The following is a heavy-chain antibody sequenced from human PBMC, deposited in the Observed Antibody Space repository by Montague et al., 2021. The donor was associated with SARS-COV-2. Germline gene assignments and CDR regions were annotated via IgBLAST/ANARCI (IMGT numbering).Heavy chain of an antibody. CDR2: MYYTGSS. CDR3: ARHDRRTGFDP. V-gene: IGHV4-39*01. J-gene: IGHJ5*02. D-gene: IGHD1-1*01. CDR1: GGSITSDSYY. Sequence: SETLSLTCSVSGGSITSDSYYWGWIRQPPGKGPEWIGSMYYTGSSHYNPSLNSRVTISVDTSKNQFSLKVSSVTAADTATYYCARHDRRTGFDPWGQGTLVTVSS.